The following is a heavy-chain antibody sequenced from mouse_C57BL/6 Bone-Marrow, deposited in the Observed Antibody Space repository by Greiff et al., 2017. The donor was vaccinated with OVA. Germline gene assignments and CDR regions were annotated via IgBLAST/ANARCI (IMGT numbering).Heavy chain of an antibody. CDR2: FYPGSGSI. CDR3: ATTVVATKYWYFDV. V-gene: IGHV1-62-2*01. Sequence: QVQLKQSGAELVKPGASVKLSCKASGYTFTEYTIHWVKQRSGQGLEWIGWFYPGSGSIKYNEKFKDKATLTAHKSSSTVYMELSRLTSEDSAVYFCATTVVATKYWYFDVWGTGTTVTVSS. J-gene: IGHJ1*03. CDR1: GYTFTEYT. D-gene: IGHD1-1*01.